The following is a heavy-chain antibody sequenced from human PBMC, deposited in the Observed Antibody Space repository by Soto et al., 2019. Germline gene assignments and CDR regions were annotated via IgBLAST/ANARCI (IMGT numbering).Heavy chain of an antibody. D-gene: IGHD6-6*01. CDR1: GFTFSSYN. CDR2: ISSSSSYI. J-gene: IGHJ5*02. Sequence: GGSLRLSCAASGFTFSSYNMNWVRQAPGKGLEWVSSISSSSSYIYYADSVKGRFTISRDNAKNSLYLQMSSLRAEDTAVYYCAREVGQLGSPYNWFDPWGQGTLVTVSS. CDR3: AREVGQLGSPYNWFDP. V-gene: IGHV3-21*01.